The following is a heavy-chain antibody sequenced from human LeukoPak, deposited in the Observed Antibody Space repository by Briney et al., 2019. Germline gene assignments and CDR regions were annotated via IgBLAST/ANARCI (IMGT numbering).Heavy chain of an antibody. Sequence: ASVMVSCKASGYTFTGYFMHWVRQAPGQGPEWMGWINPRSGGTNYAQNFQGRVTMTRDTSISTAYMELSRLVSDDTAVYYCARETGRRDYYDSSGYLEHWGQGTLVTVSS. CDR1: GYTFTGYF. CDR3: ARETGRRDYYDSSGYLEH. D-gene: IGHD3-22*01. CDR2: INPRSGGT. V-gene: IGHV1-2*02. J-gene: IGHJ4*02.